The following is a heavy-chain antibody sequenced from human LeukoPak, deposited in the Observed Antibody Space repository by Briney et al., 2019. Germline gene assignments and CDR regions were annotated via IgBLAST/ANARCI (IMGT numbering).Heavy chain of an antibody. D-gene: IGHD5-18*01. CDR1: GYTFTSYD. CDR2: MNPNSGNT. Sequence: GASVKVSCKASGYTFTSYDIKWVRQATGQGLEWMGWMNPNSGNTGYAQKFQGRVTMTRNTSISTAYMELRSLRSEDTAVYYCARGRGRARGYSYGNWGQGTLVTVSS. V-gene: IGHV1-8*01. CDR3: ARGRGRARGYSYGN. J-gene: IGHJ4*02.